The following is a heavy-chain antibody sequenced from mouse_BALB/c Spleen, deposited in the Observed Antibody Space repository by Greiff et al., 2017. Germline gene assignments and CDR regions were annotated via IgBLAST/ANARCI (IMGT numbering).Heavy chain of an antibody. D-gene: IGHD1-1*02. CDR2: IAPGSGST. V-gene: IGHV1S41*01. CDR1: GYTFTSYW. Sequence: DLVKPGASVKLSCKASGYTFTSYWINWIKQRPGQGLEWIGRIAPGSGSTYYNEMFKGKATLTVDTSSSTAYIQLSSLSSEDSAVYFCARDYALYYAMDYWGQGTSVTVSS. J-gene: IGHJ4*01. CDR3: ARDYALYYAMDY.